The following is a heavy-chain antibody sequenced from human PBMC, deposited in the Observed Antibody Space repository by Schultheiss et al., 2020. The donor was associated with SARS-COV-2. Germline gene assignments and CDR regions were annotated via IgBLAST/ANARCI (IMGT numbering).Heavy chain of an antibody. Sequence: GGSLRLSCAASGFTFSSYDMHWVRQATGKGLEWVSAIGTAGDTYYPGSVKGRFTISRENAKNSLYLQMNSLRAGDTAVYYCARGIFCGGDCYSVAPDWYFDLWGRGTLVTVSS. CDR3: ARGIFCGGDCYSVAPDWYFDL. D-gene: IGHD2-21*01. CDR2: IGTAGDT. V-gene: IGHV3-13*01. CDR1: GFTFSSYD. J-gene: IGHJ2*01.